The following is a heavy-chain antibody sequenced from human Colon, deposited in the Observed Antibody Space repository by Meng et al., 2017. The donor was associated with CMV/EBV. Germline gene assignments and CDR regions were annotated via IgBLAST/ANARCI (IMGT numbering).Heavy chain of an antibody. CDR1: GFTISSSY. CDR2: IYSGGST. D-gene: IGHD2-21*01. CDR3: ARGPMIAEGV. J-gene: IGHJ4*02. Sequence: GESLKISCATSGFTISSSYMAWIRQTPGKGLEWVALIYSGGSTYYAESVKGRLTISRDDSTDTLFLQMNNLQVEDTGLYYCARGPMIAEGVWGLGTLVTVSS. V-gene: IGHV3-66*02.